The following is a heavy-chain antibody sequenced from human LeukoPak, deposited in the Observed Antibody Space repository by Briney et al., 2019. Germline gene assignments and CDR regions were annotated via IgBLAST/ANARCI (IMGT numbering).Heavy chain of an antibody. CDR3: ARDLNTARFDY. Sequence: PGGSLRLSCAASGFTISSNYMNWVRQAPGKGLEWVSAIYGGGSPYYADSVKGRFTISRDNPKNTLYLQMNSLRAEDTAVYYCARDLNTARFDYWGQGTLVTVSS. CDR1: GFTISSNY. V-gene: IGHV3-66*01. CDR2: IYGGGSP. D-gene: IGHD5-18*01. J-gene: IGHJ4*02.